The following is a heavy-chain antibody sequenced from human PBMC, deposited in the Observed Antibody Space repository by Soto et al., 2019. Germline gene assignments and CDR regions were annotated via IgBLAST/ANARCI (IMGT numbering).Heavy chain of an antibody. CDR2: IRSKPNSYAT. CDR3: TRFSHFSGYYFDY. V-gene: IGHV3-73*02. Sequence: EVQLVESGGGLVQPGGPLKLSCAASGFTFSASAVHWFRQASGKGLEWVGRIRSKPNSYATTYAASVEGRFTISRDDSKNTAYLQLNSLKTEDTAVYYCTRFSHFSGYYFDYWGQGTLVTVSS. J-gene: IGHJ4*02. D-gene: IGHD6-19*01. CDR1: GFTFSASA.